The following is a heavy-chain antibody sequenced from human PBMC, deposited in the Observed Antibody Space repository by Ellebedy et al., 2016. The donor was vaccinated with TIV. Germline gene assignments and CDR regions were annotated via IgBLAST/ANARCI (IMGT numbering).Heavy chain of an antibody. Sequence: MPSETLSLTCAVSGASISSRNLYWGWIRQAPGKGLQWLGSIYSSWNTYYNPSLESRVTMSIDTSKYQFSLKLTSVTAADTAVYYCAADRSISWYFYWGQGTLVTVSS. J-gene: IGHJ4*02. D-gene: IGHD2-2*01. CDR2: IYSSWNT. V-gene: IGHV4-39*07. CDR3: AADRSISWYFY. CDR1: GASISSRNLY.